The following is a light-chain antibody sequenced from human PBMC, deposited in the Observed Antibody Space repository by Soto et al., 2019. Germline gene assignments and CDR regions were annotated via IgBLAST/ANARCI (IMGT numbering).Light chain of an antibody. CDR2: DVT. Sequence: QSALTQPASVSGSPGQSITISCTGTSSDVGNNNYVSWYQHNPGRAPKVMICDVTNRPSGVSNRFSGSKSGNTASLTISGAQAEDEADYYCSSFTGSSYVFGTGSKLTVL. CDR1: SSDVGNNNY. J-gene: IGLJ1*01. CDR3: SSFTGSSYV. V-gene: IGLV2-14*03.